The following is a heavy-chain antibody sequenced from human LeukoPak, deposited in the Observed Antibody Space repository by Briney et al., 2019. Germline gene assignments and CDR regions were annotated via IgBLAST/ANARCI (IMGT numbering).Heavy chain of an antibody. CDR1: GGSISGDH. CDR2: VYSSGNT. CDR3: ARRNDFGI. V-gene: IGHV4-59*08. Sequence: SETLSLTCTVSGGSISGDHWNWIRQPPGKGLEWIGYVYSSGNTNYNPSLKRRVTISIDTSKNQFSLKLSSVTAADTAVYYCARRNDFGIWGQGTMVTVSS. J-gene: IGHJ3*02.